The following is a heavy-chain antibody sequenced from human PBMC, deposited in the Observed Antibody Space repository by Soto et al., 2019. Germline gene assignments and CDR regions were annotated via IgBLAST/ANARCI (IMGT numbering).Heavy chain of an antibody. Sequence: SETLSLTCVVSGASFSGVGYSWGWIRRPPGKGLEWIGYIYYSGSTYYNPSLKSRVTISVDTSKNQFSLKLSSVTAADTAVYYCASPKIAFYNWFDPWGQGTLVTVSS. V-gene: IGHV4-39*01. CDR2: IYYSGST. CDR1: GASFSGVGYS. D-gene: IGHD3-3*02. J-gene: IGHJ5*02. CDR3: ASPKIAFYNWFDP.